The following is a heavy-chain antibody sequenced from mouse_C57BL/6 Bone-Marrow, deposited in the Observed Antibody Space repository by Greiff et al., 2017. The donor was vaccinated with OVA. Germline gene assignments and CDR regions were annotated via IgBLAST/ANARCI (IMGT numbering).Heavy chain of an antibody. J-gene: IGHJ2*01. D-gene: IGHD4-1*01. V-gene: IGHV1-69*01. Sequence: QVQLQQSGAELVMPGASVKLSCKASGYTFTSYWMHWVKQRPGQGLEWIGEIDPSDSYTNYNQKFKGKSTLTVDKSSSTAYMQLSSLTSEDSAVYYCARANWDGNYFDYWGQGTTLTVSS. CDR1: GYTFTSYW. CDR3: ARANWDGNYFDY. CDR2: IDPSDSYT.